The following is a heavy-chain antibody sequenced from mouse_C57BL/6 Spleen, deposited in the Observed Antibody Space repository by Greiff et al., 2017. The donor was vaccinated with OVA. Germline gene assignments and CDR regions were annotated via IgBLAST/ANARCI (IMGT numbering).Heavy chain of an antibody. D-gene: IGHD3-1*01. Sequence: VQLQQSGAELVRPGTSVKVSCKASGYAFTNYLLEWVKQRPGQGLEWIGVINPGSGGTHYNEKFKGKATLTADKSSSTAYMQLSSLTSEDSAVYFCARSSRGSYYFDYWGQGTTLTVSS. J-gene: IGHJ2*01. CDR2: INPGSGGT. CDR3: ARSSRGSYYFDY. V-gene: IGHV1-54*01. CDR1: GYAFTNYL.